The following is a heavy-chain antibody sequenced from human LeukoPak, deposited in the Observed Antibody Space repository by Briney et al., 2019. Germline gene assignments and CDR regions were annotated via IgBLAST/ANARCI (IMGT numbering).Heavy chain of an antibody. Sequence: QSGGSLRLSCSASGFTFSNYWRHWVRQAPGKGLVWVSRINSDGINTSYADSVKGRFTISRDNAKNSLYLQMNSLRAEDTAVYYCARDRGIAAAGTGVGYWGQGTLVTVSS. CDR2: INSDGINT. V-gene: IGHV3-74*01. J-gene: IGHJ4*02. CDR1: GFTFSNYW. CDR3: ARDRGIAAAGTGVGY. D-gene: IGHD6-13*01.